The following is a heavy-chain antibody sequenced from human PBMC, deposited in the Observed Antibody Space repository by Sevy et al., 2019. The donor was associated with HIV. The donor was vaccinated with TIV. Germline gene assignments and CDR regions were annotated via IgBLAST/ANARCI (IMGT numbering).Heavy chain of an antibody. J-gene: IGHJ6*02. CDR1: RFTFSNAW. CDR3: TTHTRCSSTSCYEYYYYGMDV. Sequence: GGSLRLSCAASRFTFSNAWMSWVRQAPGKGLEWVGRIRSKTDGGTTDYAAPVKGRFTISREDSKNTLYLQMNSLKTEETAVYYCTTHTRCSSTSCYEYYYYGMDVWGQGTTVTVSS. D-gene: IGHD2-2*01. CDR2: IRSKTDGGTT. V-gene: IGHV3-15*01.